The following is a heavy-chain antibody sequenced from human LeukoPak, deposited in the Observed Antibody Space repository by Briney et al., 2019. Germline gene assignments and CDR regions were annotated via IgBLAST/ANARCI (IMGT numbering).Heavy chain of an antibody. D-gene: IGHD3-22*01. Sequence: ASVKVSCKASGYTFTGYYMHWVRQAPGQGLEGMGWINPNSGSTSYAQKFQGRVTMTRATATSTVYLELSSLRSEDTAVYYCARESRRGYYDSSGYYGGGHAFDIWGQGTMVTVSS. CDR2: INPNSGST. CDR1: GYTFTGYY. CDR3: ARESRRGYYDSSGYYGGGHAFDI. J-gene: IGHJ3*02. V-gene: IGHV1-46*01.